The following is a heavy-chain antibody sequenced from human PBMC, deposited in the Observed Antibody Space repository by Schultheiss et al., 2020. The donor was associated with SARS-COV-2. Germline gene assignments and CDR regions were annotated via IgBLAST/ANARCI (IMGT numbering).Heavy chain of an antibody. V-gene: IGHV3-9*01. D-gene: IGHD1-26*01. J-gene: IGHJ2*01. CDR2: ISWNSGSI. CDR3: AREGVHSVGLWYFDL. CDR1: GFTFDDYA. Sequence: SLKISCAASGFTFDDYAMHWVRQAPGKGLEWVSGISWNSGSIGYADSVKGRFTISRDNSKNTLYLQMNSLRAEDTAVYYCAREGVHSVGLWYFDLWGRGTLVTVSS.